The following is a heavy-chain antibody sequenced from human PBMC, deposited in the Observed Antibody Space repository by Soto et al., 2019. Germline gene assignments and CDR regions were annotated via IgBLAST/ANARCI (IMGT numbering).Heavy chain of an antibody. CDR1: GFTFSSYG. CDR2: ISYDGSNK. Sequence: QVQLVESGGGVVQPGRSLRLSCAASGFTFSSYGMHWVRQAPGKGLEWVAVISYDGSNKYYADSVKGRFTISRDNSKNTLYLQMNSLRAEDTAVYYCAKCGVDCPSYYGMDVWGQGTTVTVSS. V-gene: IGHV3-30*18. D-gene: IGHD2-15*01. J-gene: IGHJ6*02. CDR3: AKCGVDCPSYYGMDV.